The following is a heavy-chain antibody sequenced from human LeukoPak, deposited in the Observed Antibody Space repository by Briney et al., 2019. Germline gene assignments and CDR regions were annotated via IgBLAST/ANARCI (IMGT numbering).Heavy chain of an antibody. V-gene: IGHV4-59*08. CDR3: ARQGCSGGSCYSPDTRYAFDI. CDR1: GGSISSYY. CDR2: IYYSGST. Sequence: SETLSLTCTVSGGSISSYYWSWIRQPPGKGLEWIWYIYYSGSTNYNPSLKSRVTISVDTSKNQFSLKLSSVTAADTAVYYCARQGCSGGSCYSPDTRYAFDIWGQGTMVTVSS. J-gene: IGHJ3*02. D-gene: IGHD2-15*01.